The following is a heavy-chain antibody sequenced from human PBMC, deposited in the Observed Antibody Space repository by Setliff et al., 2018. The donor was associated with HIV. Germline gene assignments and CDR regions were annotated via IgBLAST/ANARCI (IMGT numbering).Heavy chain of an antibody. D-gene: IGHD3-22*01. CDR1: GGSFSSGSYY. CDR3: ARDFTYDNTGSLTGFGMDV. Sequence: SSETLSLTCTVSGGSFSSGSYYWSWIRQPAGKGLEWIGRIYTSGSTNYNPALKSRVTISLDTSKNQVSLELRSVTAADTAVYFCARDFTYDNTGSLTGFGMDVWGQGTTVTVSS. J-gene: IGHJ6*02. CDR2: IYTSGST. V-gene: IGHV4-61*02.